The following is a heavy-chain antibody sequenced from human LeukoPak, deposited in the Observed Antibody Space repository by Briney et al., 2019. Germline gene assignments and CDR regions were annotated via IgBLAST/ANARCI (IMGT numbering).Heavy chain of an antibody. V-gene: IGHV3-7*05. Sequence: PGGSLRLSCAASGFTFSSYWMSWVRQAPGKGLEWVANIKQDGSEKYYVDSVKGRFTISRDNAKNSQYLQMNSLRAEDTAVYYCARDGSLYYYYGMDVWGQGTTVTVSS. J-gene: IGHJ6*02. CDR3: ARDGSLYYYYGMDV. CDR1: GFTFSSYW. D-gene: IGHD5-12*01. CDR2: IKQDGSEK.